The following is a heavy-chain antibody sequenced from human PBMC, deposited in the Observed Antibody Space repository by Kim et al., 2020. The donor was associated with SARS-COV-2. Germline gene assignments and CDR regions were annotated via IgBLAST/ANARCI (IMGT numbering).Heavy chain of an antibody. CDR2: IRSKTYIGTT. CDR1: GFTFGDYA. J-gene: IGHJ6*02. D-gene: IGHD3-10*01. Sequence: GGSLRLSCTGSGFTFGDYAMSWFRQAPGKGLEWVGFIRSKTYIGTTEYAASVKGRFTISRDDSKSIAYLQMNSLKTEDTAVYYCTRDSDHYGSGSYYSYGMDVWGQGTTVTVSS. CDR3: TRDSDHYGSGSYYSYGMDV. V-gene: IGHV3-49*03.